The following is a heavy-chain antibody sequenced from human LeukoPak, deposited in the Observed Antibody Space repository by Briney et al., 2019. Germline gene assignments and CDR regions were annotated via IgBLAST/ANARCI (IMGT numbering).Heavy chain of an antibody. D-gene: IGHD3-22*01. CDR2: ISGYNGNT. V-gene: IGHV1-18*01. CDR1: GYTFTNYG. J-gene: IGHJ4*02. Sequence: ASVKDSCKASGYTFTNYGISWVRQAPGQGLEWLGWISGYNGNTKFAQKLQGRVTMTTDTSTSTAHMALRSLRSDDTAVYYCARGLPPRRNYDSNGYYSYYFDYWGQGTLVTVSS. CDR3: ARGLPPRRNYDSNGYYSYYFDY.